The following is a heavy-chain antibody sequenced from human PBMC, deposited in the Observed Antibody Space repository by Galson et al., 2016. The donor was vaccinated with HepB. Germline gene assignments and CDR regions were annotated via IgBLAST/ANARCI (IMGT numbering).Heavy chain of an antibody. J-gene: IGHJ4*02. D-gene: IGHD3-16*01. V-gene: IGHV3-30*18. Sequence: SLRLSCAVSGFIFSNYGMHWVRQAPGKGLGWVAIISYDGSDKYSPESVRGRSTIASDNSKNTLYLQMNSLRAEDTAVYYCAKGWDDGSYASYFDFGGQGTLVTVSS. CDR2: ISYDGSDK. CDR3: AKGWDDGSYASYFDF. CDR1: GFIFSNYG.